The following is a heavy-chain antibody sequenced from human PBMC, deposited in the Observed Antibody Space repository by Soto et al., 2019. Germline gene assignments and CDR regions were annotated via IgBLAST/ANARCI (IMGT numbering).Heavy chain of an antibody. J-gene: IGHJ4*02. Sequence: QVQLVESGGGVVQPGRSLRLSCAASGFTFSSYGMHWVRQAPGKGLEWVAVIWYDGSNKYYADSVKGRFTISRDNSKNTLYLQMNSLRAEDTAVYGGARGGGVSGVDYWGQGTLVTVSS. D-gene: IGHD1-26*01. CDR1: GFTFSSYG. CDR3: ARGGGVSGVDY. CDR2: IWYDGSNK. V-gene: IGHV3-33*01.